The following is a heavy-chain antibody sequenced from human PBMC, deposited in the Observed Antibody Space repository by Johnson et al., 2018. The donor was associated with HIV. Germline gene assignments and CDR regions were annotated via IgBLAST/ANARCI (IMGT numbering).Heavy chain of an antibody. J-gene: IGHJ3*02. Sequence: VHLVESGGGLVQPGGSLRLSCAASGLTFSSYGMSWVRQAPGKGLVWVSRISSDGTDTYYADSVKGRFTISRDNARNTMFVQMKSLRAEDTAVYYCAKVHSSWYATIVDDAFDIWGQGTMVTVSS. CDR3: AKVHSSWYATIVDDAFDI. D-gene: IGHD6-13*01. CDR1: GLTFSSYG. V-gene: IGHV3-74*02. CDR2: ISSDGTDT.